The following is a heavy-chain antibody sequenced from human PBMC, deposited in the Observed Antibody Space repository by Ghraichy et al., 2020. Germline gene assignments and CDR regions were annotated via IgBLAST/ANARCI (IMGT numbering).Heavy chain of an antibody. V-gene: IGHV3-11*01. CDR2: ISSSGSTI. CDR3: ARVIYYDSSGHEGLRY. J-gene: IGHJ4*02. CDR1: GFTFSDYY. Sequence: GGSLRLSCAASGFTFSDYYMSWIRQAPGKGLEWVSYISSSGSTIYYADSVKGRFTISRDNAKNSLYLQMNSLRAEDTAVYYCARVIYYDSSGHEGLRYWGQGTLVTVSS. D-gene: IGHD3-22*01.